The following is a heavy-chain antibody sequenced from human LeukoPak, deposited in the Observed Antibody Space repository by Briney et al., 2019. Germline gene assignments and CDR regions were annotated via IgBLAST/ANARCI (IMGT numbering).Heavy chain of an antibody. CDR3: ARGRSVGYCSSTRCRPKKYYYYMDV. CDR1: GGSFSGYY. Sequence: SETLSLTXAVYGGSFSGYYWSWIGQPPGKGLEWIGEINHSGSTNYNPSLKGRVTISVDTSKNQFSLKLSSVTAADTAVYYCARGRSVGYCSSTRCRPKKYYYYMDVWGKGTTVTVSS. V-gene: IGHV4-34*01. D-gene: IGHD2-2*01. CDR2: INHSGST. J-gene: IGHJ6*03.